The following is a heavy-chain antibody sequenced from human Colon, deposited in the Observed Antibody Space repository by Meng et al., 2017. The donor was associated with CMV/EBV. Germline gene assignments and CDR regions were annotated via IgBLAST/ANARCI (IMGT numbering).Heavy chain of an antibody. D-gene: IGHD6-13*01. J-gene: IGHJ5*02. V-gene: IGHV3-21*01. CDR1: EFTFSTYS. CDR3: ARLGAASGRYWFDP. CDR2: ISSSSTYI. Sequence: GESLKISCAASEFTFSTYSMNWVRQAPGKGLEWVSTISSSSTYIFYAESVKGRFTISRDNAKNSLYLQMSSLRAEDTAVYYCARLGAASGRYWFDPWGQGTLVTVSS.